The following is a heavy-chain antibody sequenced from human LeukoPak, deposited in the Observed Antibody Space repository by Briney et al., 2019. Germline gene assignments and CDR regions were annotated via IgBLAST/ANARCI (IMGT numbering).Heavy chain of an antibody. CDR1: GGSISDDS. CDR2: IFDIGSI. CDR3: ARAASGDRYSGYAKDRYYFDR. J-gene: IGHJ4*02. D-gene: IGHD5-12*01. V-gene: IGHV4-59*01. Sequence: SETLSLTCTVSGGSISDDSWTWIRQPPGKGLDWIGSIFDIGSITYNPSLRSRLTISVETSKNQISLKLSSVTAADTAVYFCARAASGDRYSGYAKDRYYFDRWGQGTLVTVSS.